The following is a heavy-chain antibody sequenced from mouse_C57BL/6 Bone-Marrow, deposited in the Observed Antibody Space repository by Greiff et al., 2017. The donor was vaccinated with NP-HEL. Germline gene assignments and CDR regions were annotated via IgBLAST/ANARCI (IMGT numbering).Heavy chain of an antibody. D-gene: IGHD1-1*01. J-gene: IGHJ4*01. CDR3: ARDITTVVDYAMDY. CDR2: INPNNGGT. Sequence: EVQLQQSGPELVKPGASVKISCKASGYTFTDYYMNWVKQSHGKSLEWIGDINPNNGGTSYNQKFKGKATLTVDKSSSTAYMELRSLTSEDSAVYYCARDITTVVDYAMDYWGQGTSVTVSS. CDR1: GYTFTDYY. V-gene: IGHV1-26*01.